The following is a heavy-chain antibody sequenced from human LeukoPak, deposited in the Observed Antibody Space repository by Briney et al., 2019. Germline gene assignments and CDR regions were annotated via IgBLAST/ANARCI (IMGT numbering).Heavy chain of an antibody. Sequence: SGGSLRLSCAASGFTFSSYAMSWVRQAPGKGLEWVSVISGSGGSTYYADSVKGRFTISRDNSKNTLYLQMNSLRAADTAVYYCARDLVISSSIYYYGMDVWGQGTTVTVSS. D-gene: IGHD6-13*01. CDR2: ISGSGGST. CDR1: GFTFSSYA. V-gene: IGHV3-23*01. CDR3: ARDLVISSSIYYYGMDV. J-gene: IGHJ6*02.